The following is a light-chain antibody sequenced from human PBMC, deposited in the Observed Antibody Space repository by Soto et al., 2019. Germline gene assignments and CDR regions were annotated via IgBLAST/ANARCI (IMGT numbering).Light chain of an antibody. CDR2: EVT. CDR3: SSYVGSDNYV. Sequence: QSALTQPPSASGYPGQSVTTSCTGTSSDVGGYNYVSWYQQHPGKAPKLMIYEVTKRPSGVPDRFSGSKSGNTASLTVSGLQAEDEADYYCSSYVGSDNYVFGTGTKVTVL. CDR1: SSDVGGYNY. V-gene: IGLV2-8*01. J-gene: IGLJ1*01.